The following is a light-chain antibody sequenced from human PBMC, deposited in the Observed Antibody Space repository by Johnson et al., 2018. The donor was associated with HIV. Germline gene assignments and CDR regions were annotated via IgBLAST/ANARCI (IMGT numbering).Light chain of an antibody. J-gene: IGLJ1*01. CDR1: SSNIGNNY. Sequence: QSVLTQPPSMSAAPGEKVTISCSGSSSNIGNNYVSWYRQVRGTAPKLLIYDNNRRPSGIPDRFSGSKSDTSATLGITGLQTGDEAASYCGAWDRSLRPAFFRTATKVTVL. CDR3: GAWDRSLRPAF. V-gene: IGLV1-51*01. CDR2: DNN.